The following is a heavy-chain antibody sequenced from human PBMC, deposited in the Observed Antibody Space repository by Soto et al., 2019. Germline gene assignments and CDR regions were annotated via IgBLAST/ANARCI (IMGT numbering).Heavy chain of an antibody. D-gene: IGHD4-17*01. CDR1: GYTFTGYY. CDR3: AREDYGGNTGFDY. CDR2: INPNSGGT. V-gene: IGHV1-2*04. J-gene: IGHJ4*02. Sequence: ASVKVSCKASGYTFTGYYMHWVRQAPGQGLEWMGWINPNSGGTNYAQKFQGWVTMTRDTSISTAYMELSRLRSEDTAVYYCAREDYGGNTGFDYWGQGTLVTVSS.